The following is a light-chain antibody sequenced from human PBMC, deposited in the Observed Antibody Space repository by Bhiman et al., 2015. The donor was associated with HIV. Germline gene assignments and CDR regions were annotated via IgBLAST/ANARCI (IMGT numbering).Light chain of an antibody. J-gene: IGLJ1*01. CDR3: QAWDSSTGV. Sequence: SYVLTQPPSVSVAPGKTATITCGGNNIESKSVHWYQQKPGQAPVVVIYYDGDRPSGIPERFSGSNSGNMATLTISGTQAMDEADYYCQAWDSSTGVFGTGTKVTVL. CDR1: NIESKS. V-gene: IGLV3-21*01. CDR2: YDG.